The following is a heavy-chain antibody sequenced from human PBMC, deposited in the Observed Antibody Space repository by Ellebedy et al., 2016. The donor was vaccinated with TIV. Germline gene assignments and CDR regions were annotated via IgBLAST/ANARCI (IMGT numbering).Heavy chain of an antibody. CDR2: INPSGGST. Sequence: GESLKISCAASGFTFNNYAMTWVRQAPGKWLEWVATINPSGGSTSYADSVKGRFTISRYNSRNTLYLQMNSLRAEDTALYFCAKEGYCSGSDCSRGENSFDIWGQGTMVTVSS. CDR1: GFTFNNYA. D-gene: IGHD2-21*02. V-gene: IGHV3-23*01. J-gene: IGHJ3*02. CDR3: AKEGYCSGSDCSRGENSFDI.